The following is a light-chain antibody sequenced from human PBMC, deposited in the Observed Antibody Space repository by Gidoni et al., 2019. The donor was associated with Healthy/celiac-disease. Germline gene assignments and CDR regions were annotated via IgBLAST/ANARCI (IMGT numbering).Light chain of an antibody. J-gene: IGKJ4*01. CDR1: QAISDY. Sequence: DIQMTQSPSSLSASVGDRVTITCQASQAISDYLNWYQQKPGKAPKLLIYDASNLETGVPSRFSGSGSGTHFTFTISSLQPEDIATYYCQQYDNLLSFGGGTKVEIK. CDR2: DAS. V-gene: IGKV1-33*01. CDR3: QQYDNLLS.